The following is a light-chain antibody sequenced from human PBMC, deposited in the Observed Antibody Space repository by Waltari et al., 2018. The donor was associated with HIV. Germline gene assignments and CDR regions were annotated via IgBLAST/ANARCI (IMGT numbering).Light chain of an antibody. Sequence: QSALTQPASVSGSPGQSTTISCTGTNSDIGGFDYVSWYQQYPGSAPKLIIFEVTNPPSGISDRFSASKSGTTASLTISGLHAEDAADYYCSSYTRSTTLVFGGETKVTVL. CDR2: EVT. J-gene: IGLJ2*01. CDR1: NSDIGGFDY. V-gene: IGLV2-14*01. CDR3: SSYTRSTTLV.